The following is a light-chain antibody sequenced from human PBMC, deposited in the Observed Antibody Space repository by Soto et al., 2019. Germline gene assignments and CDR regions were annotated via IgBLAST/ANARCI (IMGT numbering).Light chain of an antibody. V-gene: IGKV3-20*01. CDR3: QQYGSSPPYT. CDR2: GAS. J-gene: IGKJ2*01. Sequence: EIVLTQSPGTLSLSPGERATLSCRASQSVSSSYLAWYQQKPGQAPRLLIYGASSRATGIPDRFSGSGSGTDVTLTSSRLEPEEFAVYYWQQYGSSPPYTFGQGTKLEIK. CDR1: QSVSSSY.